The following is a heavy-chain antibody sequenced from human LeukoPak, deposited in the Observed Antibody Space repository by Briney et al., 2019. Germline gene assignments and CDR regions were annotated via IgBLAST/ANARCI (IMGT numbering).Heavy chain of an antibody. J-gene: IGHJ4*02. CDR3: ARESQVDLGDH. Sequence: SETLSLTCTVSGGSISSYYWSWIRQPPGEGLEWIGYIYYSGSTNYNPSLKSRVTISVDTSKNQFSPKLSSVTAADTAVYFCARESQVDLGDHWGQGTLVTVSS. CDR1: GGSISSYY. CDR2: IYYSGST. V-gene: IGHV4-59*12. D-gene: IGHD3/OR15-3a*01.